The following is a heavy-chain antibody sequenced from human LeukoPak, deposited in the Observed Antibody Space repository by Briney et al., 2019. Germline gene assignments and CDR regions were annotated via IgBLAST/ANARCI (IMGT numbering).Heavy chain of an antibody. CDR1: GGSISSSNW. J-gene: IGHJ1*01. CDR3: ATYTVLGTRILEYFHH. CDR2: IYHSGST. D-gene: IGHD3-16*01. Sequence: SETLSLTCAVSGGSISSSNWWNWVRQPPGKGLEWIGEIYHSGSTNYNPSLKSRVTISVDKSKNQFSLKLNSVTAADTAVYYCATYTVLGTRILEYFHHWGQGTLVTVSS. V-gene: IGHV4-4*02.